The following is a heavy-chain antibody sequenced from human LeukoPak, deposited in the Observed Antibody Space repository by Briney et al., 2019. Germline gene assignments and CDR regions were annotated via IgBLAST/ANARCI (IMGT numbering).Heavy chain of an antibody. CDR1: GFTFSSYG. CDR3: ARVGDGGGFDY. V-gene: IGHV3-33*01. Sequence: GGSLRLSCAASGFTFSSYGMHWVRQAPCKGLEWVAVIWYDGSNKYYADSVKGRFTISRDNSKNTLYLQMNSLRAEDTAVYYCARVGDGGGFDYWGQGTLVTVSS. CDR2: IWYDGSNK. J-gene: IGHJ4*02. D-gene: IGHD4-23*01.